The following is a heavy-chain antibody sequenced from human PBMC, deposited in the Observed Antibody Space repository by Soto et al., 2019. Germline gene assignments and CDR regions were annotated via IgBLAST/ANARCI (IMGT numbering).Heavy chain of an antibody. V-gene: IGHV4-31*03. CDR2: IYYSGST. CDR1: GGSISSGGYY. Sequence: QVQLQESGPGLVKPSQTLSLTCTVSGGSISSGGYYWSWIRQHPGKGLEWIGYIYYSGSTYYNPSLKSRVTISVDTSKNQFSLKLSSVTAADTAVYYCARWGVGYSSGWNADAFDIWSQGTMVTVSS. J-gene: IGHJ3*02. CDR3: ARWGVGYSSGWNADAFDI. D-gene: IGHD6-19*01.